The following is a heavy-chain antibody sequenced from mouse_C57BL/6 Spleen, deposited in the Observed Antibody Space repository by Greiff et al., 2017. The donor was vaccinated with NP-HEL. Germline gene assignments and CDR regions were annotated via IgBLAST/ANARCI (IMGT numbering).Heavy chain of an antibody. D-gene: IGHD1-1*01. CDR2: IDPETGGT. CDR3: TRWGITTVVVDY. J-gene: IGHJ2*01. CDR1: GYTFTDYE. Sequence: VQLQQSGAELVRPGASVTLSCKASGYTFTDYEMHWVKQTPVHGLEWIGAIDPETGGTAYNQKFKGQAILTADKSSSTAYMELRSLTSEDSAVYYCTRWGITTVVVDYWGQGTTLTVSS. V-gene: IGHV1-15*01.